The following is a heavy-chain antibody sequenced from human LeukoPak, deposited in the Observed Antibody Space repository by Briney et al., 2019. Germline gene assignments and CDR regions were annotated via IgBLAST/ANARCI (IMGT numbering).Heavy chain of an antibody. V-gene: IGHV1-18*01. J-gene: IGHJ4*02. CDR1: GYTFSSYH. Sequence: ASVKVSCKASGYTFSSYHVSWVRQAPGQGLEWMGWINTYDGNTNYAQNFQGRVAMTTDTSTSTAYMELRSLRSDDTAVYYCARDFATWYFDYSGQGTLVTVSS. CDR3: ARDFATWYFDY. D-gene: IGHD2-15*01. CDR2: INTYDGNT.